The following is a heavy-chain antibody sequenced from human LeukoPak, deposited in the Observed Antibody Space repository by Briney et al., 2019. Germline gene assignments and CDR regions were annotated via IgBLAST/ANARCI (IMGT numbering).Heavy chain of an antibody. CDR1: GGSFSGYY. CDR2: INHSGST. V-gene: IGHV4-34*01. CDR3: ARARNWNKYYFDY. Sequence: SETLSLTCAVYGGSFSGYYWSWIRQPPGKGLEWIGEINHSGSTSYNPSLKSRVTTSVDTSKNQFSLKLSSVTAADTAVYYCARARNWNKYYFDYWGQGTLVTVSS. D-gene: IGHD1/OR15-1a*01. J-gene: IGHJ4*02.